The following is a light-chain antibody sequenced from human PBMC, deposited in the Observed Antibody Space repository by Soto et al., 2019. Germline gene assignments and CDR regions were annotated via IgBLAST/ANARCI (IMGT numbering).Light chain of an antibody. Sequence: QSVLTQPASVSGSPGQSITISCTGTSSDVGSYNLVSWYQQHPGKAPKLMIYEVSKRPSGVSNRFSGSKSGNTASLTISGLQAEDEADYYCCSYACSSTVVFGGGTQLTVL. V-gene: IGLV2-23*02. CDR3: CSYACSSTVV. J-gene: IGLJ2*01. CDR2: EVS. CDR1: SSDVGSYNL.